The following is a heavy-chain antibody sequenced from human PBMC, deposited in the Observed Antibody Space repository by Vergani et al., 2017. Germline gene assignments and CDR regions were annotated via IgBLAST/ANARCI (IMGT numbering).Heavy chain of an antibody. CDR1: GFTFSSYA. Sequence: EVQLLESGGGLVQPGGSLRLSCAASGFTFSSYAMSWVRQAPGKGLEWVSAISGSGGSTYYADSVKGRFTISRDNSKNTLYLQMNSLRAEDTAVYYCAKDARIQRWLTNLYYYYYMDVWGKGTTVTVSS. D-gene: IGHD5-18*01. CDR3: AKDARIQRWLTNLYYYYYMDV. V-gene: IGHV3-23*01. CDR2: ISGSGGST. J-gene: IGHJ6*03.